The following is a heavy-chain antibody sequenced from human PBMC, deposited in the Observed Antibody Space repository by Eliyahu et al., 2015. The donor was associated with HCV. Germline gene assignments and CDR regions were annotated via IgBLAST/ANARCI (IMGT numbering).Heavy chain of an antibody. CDR3: ARGGPYGMDV. CDR2: ISSNGGST. V-gene: IGHV3-64*02. Sequence: VESGEGLVQPGGSLRLSCAASGFTFSSYAMHWVRQAPGKGLEYVSAISSNGGSTYYADSVKGRFTISRDNSKNTLYLQMGSLRAEDMAVYYCARGGPYGMDVWGQGTTVTVSS. J-gene: IGHJ6*02. D-gene: IGHD2-15*01. CDR1: GFTFSSYA.